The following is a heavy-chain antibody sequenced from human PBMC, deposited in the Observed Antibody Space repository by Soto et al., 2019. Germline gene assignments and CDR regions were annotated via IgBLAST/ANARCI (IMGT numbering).Heavy chain of an antibody. CDR1: GFTFSDYL. J-gene: IGHJ5*02. V-gene: IGHV3-11*01. CDR3: AKGRSGWYNAIWFDT. D-gene: IGHD6-19*01. Sequence: PGGSLRLSCAASGFTFSDYLMTWIRQAPGKGLEWISYISSSGNTVYYADSVKGRFTISRDNAKNSLYLQMNNLRAEDTAVYFCAKGRSGWYNAIWFDTWGLGTLVTVSS. CDR2: ISSSGNTV.